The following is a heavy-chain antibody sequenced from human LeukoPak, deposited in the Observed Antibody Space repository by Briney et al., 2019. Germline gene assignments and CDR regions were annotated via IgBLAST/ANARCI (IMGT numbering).Heavy chain of an antibody. V-gene: IGHV3-43*02. J-gene: IGHJ1*01. Sequence: GGSLRLSCAASGFTFDDYAMHWVRQAPGKGLEWVSLISGDGGTTYYTDSVKGRFTISRDNSKNSLYLQMNSLRTEDTASYYCAKGNGRWSEYFQHWGQGTLVIVSS. CDR2: ISGDGGTT. CDR1: GFTFDDYA. CDR3: AKGNGRWSEYFQH. D-gene: IGHD6-13*01.